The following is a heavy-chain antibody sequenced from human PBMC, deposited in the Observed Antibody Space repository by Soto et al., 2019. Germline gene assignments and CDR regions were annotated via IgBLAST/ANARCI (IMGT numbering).Heavy chain of an antibody. Sequence: ASVKVSCKASGGTFSSYAISWVRQAPGQGLEWMGGIIPIFGTANYAQKFQGRVTITAAESTSTAYMELSSLRSEDTAVYYCARWGNRFPSLGTYYYDSSGPENYYGMDVWGQGTTVTVSS. J-gene: IGHJ6*02. CDR2: IIPIFGTA. V-gene: IGHV1-69*13. D-gene: IGHD3-22*01. CDR3: ARWGNRFPSLGTYYYDSSGPENYYGMDV. CDR1: GGTFSSYA.